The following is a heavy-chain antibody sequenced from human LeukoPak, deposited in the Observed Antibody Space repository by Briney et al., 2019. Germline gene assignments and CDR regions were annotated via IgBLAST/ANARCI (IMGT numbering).Heavy chain of an antibody. J-gene: IGHJ5*02. Sequence: SETLSLTCTVSGGSISSSSYYWGWIRQPPGKGLEWIGSIYYSGSPYYNPSLKSRVTISVDTSKNQFSLKLSSVTAADTAVYYCARALAIAAAANGNNWFDPWGQGTLVTVSS. CDR2: IYYSGSP. CDR3: ARALAIAAAANGNNWFDP. CDR1: GGSISSSSYY. D-gene: IGHD6-13*01. V-gene: IGHV4-39*01.